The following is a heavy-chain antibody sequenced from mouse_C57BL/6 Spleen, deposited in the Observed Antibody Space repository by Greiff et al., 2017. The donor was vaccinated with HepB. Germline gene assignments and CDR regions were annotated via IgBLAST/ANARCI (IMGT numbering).Heavy chain of an antibody. Sequence: VQLQQSGAELVKPGASVKLSCKASGYTFTSYWMQWVKQRPGQGLEWIGEIDPSDSYTNYNHKFKGKATLTVDTSSSTAYMQLSSLTSEDSAVYYCARFQLGQGDYFDYWGQGTTLTVSS. CDR3: ARFQLGQGDYFDY. J-gene: IGHJ2*01. D-gene: IGHD4-1*02. CDR1: GYTFTSYW. CDR2: IDPSDSYT. V-gene: IGHV1-50*01.